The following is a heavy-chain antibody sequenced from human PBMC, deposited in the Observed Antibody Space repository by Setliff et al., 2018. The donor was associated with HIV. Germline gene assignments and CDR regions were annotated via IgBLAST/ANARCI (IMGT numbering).Heavy chain of an antibody. Sequence: PSETLSLTCTVSGDSISSYYWSWIRQPPGKELEWIGYIYSTGDSNYNPSLKSRVTMAVDTSKNQFSLKLTSVTAADTAVYYCARYCRPPYYLDYWGQGTLVTVSS. CDR2: IYSTGDS. CDR1: GDSISSYY. V-gene: IGHV4-4*09. CDR3: ARYCRPPYYLDY. J-gene: IGHJ4*02. D-gene: IGHD2-15*01.